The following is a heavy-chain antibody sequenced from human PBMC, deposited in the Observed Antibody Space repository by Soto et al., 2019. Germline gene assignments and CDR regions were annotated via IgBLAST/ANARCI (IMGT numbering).Heavy chain of an antibody. V-gene: IGHV3-23*01. J-gene: IGHJ6*02. CDR2: ITLNGDNT. D-gene: IGHD3-10*01. Sequence: EVQLLESGGGLVQPGGSLRLSCAASGFTLSNYAINWVRQAPGKGLEWVSGITLNGDNTYHADSVKGRFTVSRDNSKNTLYLEMTSLRVEDTAVYSWAMELYYYSYGMDVWGPGTTVIVSS. CDR3: AMELYYYSYGMDV. CDR1: GFTLSNYA.